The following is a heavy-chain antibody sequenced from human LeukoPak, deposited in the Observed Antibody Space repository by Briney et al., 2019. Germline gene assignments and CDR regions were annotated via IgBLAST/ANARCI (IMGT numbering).Heavy chain of an antibody. CDR2: IYPGDSDT. J-gene: IGHJ4*02. D-gene: IGHD2-15*01. V-gene: IGHV5-51*01. CDR1: GYSFITYW. CDR3: ARRYCSGGYSYSGFDY. Sequence: GESLKISCKGSGYSFITYWIGWVRQMPGKGLEWMGIIYPGDSDTRYSPSFQGQVTISADKSISTAYLQWSSLKASDTAMYYCARRYCSGGYSYSGFDYWGQGTRVTVSS.